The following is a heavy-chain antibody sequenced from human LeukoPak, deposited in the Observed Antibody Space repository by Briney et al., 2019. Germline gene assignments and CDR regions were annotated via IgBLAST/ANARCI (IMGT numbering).Heavy chain of an antibody. CDR1: GFTFSSYA. CDR3: ARVGVGARFDY. D-gene: IGHD1-26*01. CDR2: IKQDGSEK. Sequence: PGGSLRLSCAASGFTFSSYAMSWVRQAPGKGLEWVANIKQDGSEKYYVDSVKGRFTISRDNAKNSLYLQMNSLRAEDTAVYYCARVGVGARFDYWGQGTLVTVSS. V-gene: IGHV3-7*01. J-gene: IGHJ4*02.